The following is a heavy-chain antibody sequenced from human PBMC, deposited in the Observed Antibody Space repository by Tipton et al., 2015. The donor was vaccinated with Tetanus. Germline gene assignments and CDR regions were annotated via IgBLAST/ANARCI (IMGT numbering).Heavy chain of an antibody. CDR2: ISSTSRYI. Sequence: SLRLSCEVSGFTFSSYKMNWVRQAPGRGLEWVSSISSTSRYIYYAESVKGRFTISRDNAKNSLFLEMNSLRGDDTAVYFCVSGSALDYWGQGTLITVSS. D-gene: IGHD6-25*01. J-gene: IGHJ4*02. V-gene: IGHV3-21*01. CDR3: VSGSALDY. CDR1: GFTFSSYK.